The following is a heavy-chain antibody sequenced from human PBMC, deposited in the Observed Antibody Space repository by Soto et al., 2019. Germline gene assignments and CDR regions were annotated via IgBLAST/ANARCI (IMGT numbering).Heavy chain of an antibody. CDR3: VKGGTSKFDP. V-gene: IGHV4-59*01. D-gene: IGHD1-26*01. CDR1: GGSISSYY. CDR2: IYYTGST. Sequence: QVQLQESGPGLVKISETLSLTCTVSGGSISSYYWSWIRQPPGKGLEWIGYIYYTGSTNYNPSLKSRVTISVETPKNQFSLKVSSVTAADTAMYYCVKGGTSKFDPWGQGTLVTVSS. J-gene: IGHJ5*02.